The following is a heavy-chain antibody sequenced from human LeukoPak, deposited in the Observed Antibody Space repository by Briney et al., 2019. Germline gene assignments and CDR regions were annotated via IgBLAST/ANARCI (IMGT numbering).Heavy chain of an antibody. D-gene: IGHD1-26*01. CDR1: GGSISSYY. CDR2: IYTGGST. J-gene: IGHJ3*02. Sequence: SETLSLTCTVSGGSISSYYWSWLRQSAGKGLEWIGRIYTGGSTNYNPSLNSRVTMSLDTSKSQFSLRLTSVTAADTAVYYCTRPDGIVGAPYAFDIWGQGTMVTVSS. V-gene: IGHV4-4*07. CDR3: TRPDGIVGAPYAFDI.